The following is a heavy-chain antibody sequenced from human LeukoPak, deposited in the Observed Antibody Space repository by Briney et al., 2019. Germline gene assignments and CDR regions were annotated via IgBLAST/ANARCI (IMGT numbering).Heavy chain of an antibody. CDR3: ARILAVAGPTYYFDY. V-gene: IGHV3-21*01. D-gene: IGHD6-19*01. Sequence: GGSLRLSCAASGFTFSSYSMNWVRQAPGKGLEWVSSISSSSSYIYYADSVKGRFTISRDNGKNSLYLQLNSLRAEDTAVYYCARILAVAGPTYYFDYWGQGTLVTVSS. J-gene: IGHJ4*02. CDR2: ISSSSSYI. CDR1: GFTFSSYS.